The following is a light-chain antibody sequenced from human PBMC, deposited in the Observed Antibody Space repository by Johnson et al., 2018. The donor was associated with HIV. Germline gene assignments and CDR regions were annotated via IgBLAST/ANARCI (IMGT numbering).Light chain of an antibody. CDR2: ENN. J-gene: IGLJ1*01. CDR1: SSNIGNNY. Sequence: HSVLTQPPSLSAAPGQTVTISCSGSSSNIGNNYVSWYQQLPGGAPKLLIYENNMRPSGIPDRFSGSKSGTSATLDITGLQTGDEADYYCGTWDSSLSVYVFGNGTKVTVL. CDR3: GTWDSSLSVYV. V-gene: IGLV1-51*02.